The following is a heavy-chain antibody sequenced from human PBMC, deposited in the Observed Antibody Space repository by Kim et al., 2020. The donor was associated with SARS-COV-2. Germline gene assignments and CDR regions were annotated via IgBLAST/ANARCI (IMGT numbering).Heavy chain of an antibody. CDR3: AKGGSYTDCLEY. D-gene: IGHD1-26*01. Sequence: YHADYGKGRFTISRYNSKNTLYLQMNSLRPEDTGVYYCAKGGSYTDCLEYWGQGTLGTVSS. J-gene: IGHJ4*02. V-gene: IGHV3-30*02.